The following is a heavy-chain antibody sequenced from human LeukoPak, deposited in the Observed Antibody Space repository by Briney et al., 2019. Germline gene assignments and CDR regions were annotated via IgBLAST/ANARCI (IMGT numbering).Heavy chain of an antibody. CDR1: GFTFSNYW. D-gene: IGHD3-10*01. J-gene: IGHJ6*02. V-gene: IGHV3-74*01. CDR3: ARDYGRSRDYGMDV. CDR2: INSDGSST. Sequence: KSGGSLRLSCAASGFTFSNYWMHWVRQAPGKGLVWVSRINSDGSSTSYADSVKGRFTISRDNAKNTLYLQMNSLRVEDTAVYYCARDYGRSRDYGMDVWGPGTTVTVSS.